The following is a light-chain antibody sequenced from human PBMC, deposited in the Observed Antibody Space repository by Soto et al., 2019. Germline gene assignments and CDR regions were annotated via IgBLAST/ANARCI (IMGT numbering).Light chain of an antibody. V-gene: IGLV1-40*01. CDR1: SSNIGAGYD. Sequence: QAVVTQPPSVSGAPGQWVTISCTGSSSNIGAGYDVHWYQQLPGTAPKLLIYGNSNRPSGVPDRFSGSKSGTSASLAITGLQAEDEADYYCQSYDSSLSGVFGGGTKVTVL. CDR3: QSYDSSLSGV. CDR2: GNS. J-gene: IGLJ3*02.